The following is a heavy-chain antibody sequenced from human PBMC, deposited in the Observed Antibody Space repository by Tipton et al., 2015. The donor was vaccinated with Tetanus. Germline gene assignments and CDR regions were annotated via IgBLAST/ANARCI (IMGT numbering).Heavy chain of an antibody. CDR3: ARMQRYGMDV. Sequence: TLSLTCTVSGASISSYYWSWIRQPAGKGLEWIGRIYTSESTNYNPSLKSRLTMSVDTSKNQFSLRLNSATAADTAVYYCARMQRYGMDVWGQGTTVTVSS. J-gene: IGHJ6*02. CDR2: IYTSEST. CDR1: GASISSYY. V-gene: IGHV4-4*07. D-gene: IGHD6-25*01.